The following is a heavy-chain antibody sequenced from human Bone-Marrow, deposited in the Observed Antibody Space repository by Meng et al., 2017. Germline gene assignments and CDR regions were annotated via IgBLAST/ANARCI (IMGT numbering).Heavy chain of an antibody. Sequence: ASVKVACKASGYTFTSYYMHWVRQAPGQGLEWMGIINPSGGSTSYAQKFQGRVTMTRDTSTSTVYMELSSLRSEDTAGYYCARDRRIAAAGTNYYYGMDVWGQETTVTVSS. J-gene: IGHJ6*02. CDR3: ARDRRIAAAGTNYYYGMDV. V-gene: IGHV1-46*01. D-gene: IGHD6-13*01. CDR1: GYTFTSYY. CDR2: INPSGGST.